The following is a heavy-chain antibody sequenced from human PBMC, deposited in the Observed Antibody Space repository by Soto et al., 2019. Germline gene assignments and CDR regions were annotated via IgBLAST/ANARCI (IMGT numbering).Heavy chain of an antibody. Sequence: SQTLTLTCAISGNSVSSNGAAWKWIKQSPSRGLEWLGRTYYRSKWFNDSAVSVKSRITINPDTSKNQFSLQLNSVTPEDTAVYYCARGGRGPTGNYFDYWGQGTLVTV. V-gene: IGHV6-1*01. CDR1: GNSVSSNGAA. CDR3: ARGGRGPTGNYFDY. D-gene: IGHD2-8*02. CDR2: TYYRSKWFN. J-gene: IGHJ4*02.